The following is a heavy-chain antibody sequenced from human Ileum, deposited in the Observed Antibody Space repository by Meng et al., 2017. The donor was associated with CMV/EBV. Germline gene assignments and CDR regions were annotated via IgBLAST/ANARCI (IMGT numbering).Heavy chain of an antibody. CDR2: IDTNTGNP. Sequence: QVHLVQSGSELKTPGAPVLVSCNTSGYTFTSNNNICVRQAPGQGPEWMGWIDTNTGNPTYAQGFTGRFVFSLDTSVNTAYLEISSLKAEDTAVYYCARDGLSGRYFDYWGQGTLVTVSS. V-gene: IGHV7-4-1*02. D-gene: IGHD1-26*01. J-gene: IGHJ4*02. CDR3: ARDGLSGRYFDY. CDR1: GYTFTSNN.